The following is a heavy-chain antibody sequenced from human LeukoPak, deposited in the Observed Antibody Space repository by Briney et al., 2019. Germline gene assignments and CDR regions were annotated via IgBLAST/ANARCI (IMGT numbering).Heavy chain of an antibody. Sequence: GASVKVSCKASGYTLTDYYMHWVRQAPGQGLEWVGWINPNSGDTNYAQKFQGRVTMTRDTSISTAYMDLSRLTSDGTAIYYCARDWRGSYFPDFWGQGTLVTVSS. CDR1: GYTLTDYY. J-gene: IGHJ4*02. V-gene: IGHV1-2*02. D-gene: IGHD1-26*01. CDR3: ARDWRGSYFPDF. CDR2: INPNSGDT.